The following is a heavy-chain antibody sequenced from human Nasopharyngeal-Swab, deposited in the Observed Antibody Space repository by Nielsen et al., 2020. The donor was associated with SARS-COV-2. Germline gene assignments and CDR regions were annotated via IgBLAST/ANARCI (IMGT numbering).Heavy chain of an antibody. CDR2: ISGSGGST. D-gene: IGHD3-22*01. CDR3: AKEPIVTMIVVVIDTYFDY. Sequence: GESLKISCAASGFTFSDYYMSWIRQAPGKGLEWVSAISGSGGSTYYADSVKGRFTISRDNSKNTLYLQMNSLRAEDTAVYYCAKEPIVTMIVVVIDTYFDYWGQGTLVTVSS. J-gene: IGHJ4*02. V-gene: IGHV3-23*01. CDR1: GFTFSDYY.